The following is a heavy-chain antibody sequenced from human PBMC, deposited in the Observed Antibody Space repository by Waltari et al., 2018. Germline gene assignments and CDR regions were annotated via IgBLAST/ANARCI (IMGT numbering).Heavy chain of an antibody. CDR2: IYYSGST. Sequence: QVQLQESGPGLVKPSETLSLTCTVSGGSISSYYWSWIRQTPGQGLEWIGYIYYSGSTNYNPSLKSRVTISVDTSKNQFSLKVSSVTAADTAVYYCARHVKRDGYNYRSSRYFDYWGQGTLVTVSS. CDR3: ARHVKRDGYNYRSSRYFDY. CDR1: GGSISSYY. V-gene: IGHV4-59*08. D-gene: IGHD5-12*01. J-gene: IGHJ4*02.